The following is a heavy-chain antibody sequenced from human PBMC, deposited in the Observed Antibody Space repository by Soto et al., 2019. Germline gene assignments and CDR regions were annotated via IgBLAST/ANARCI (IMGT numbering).Heavy chain of an antibody. D-gene: IGHD1-26*01. J-gene: IGHJ4*02. V-gene: IGHV1-3*01. Sequence: QVQLVQSGAEVKKPGASVKVSCKASGYTFTSYAMHWVRQAPGQRLEWMGWINAGNGNTKYSQKFQGRVTITRDTSASTDYMELSSLRSDDTAVYYCARDLGVGAESAYWGQGTLVTVSS. CDR2: INAGNGNT. CDR1: GYTFTSYA. CDR3: ARDLGVGAESAY.